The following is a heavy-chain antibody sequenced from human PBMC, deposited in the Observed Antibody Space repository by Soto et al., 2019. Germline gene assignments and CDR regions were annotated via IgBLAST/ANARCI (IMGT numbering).Heavy chain of an antibody. CDR3: AREAARLSHYYYYGMDV. CDR2: INANNGNT. J-gene: IGHJ6*02. D-gene: IGHD6-6*01. V-gene: IGHV1-3*01. Sequence: ASVKVSCKASGYTFTGYYMHWVRQAPGQRLEWIGWINANNGNTKYSQKFQGRVTITRDTSASTAYMELSSLRSEDTAVYYCAREAARLSHYYYYGMDVWGQGTTVTVSS. CDR1: GYTFTGYY.